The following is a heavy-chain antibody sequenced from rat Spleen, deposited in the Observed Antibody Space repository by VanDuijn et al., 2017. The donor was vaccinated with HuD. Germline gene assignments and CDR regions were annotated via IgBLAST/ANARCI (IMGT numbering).Heavy chain of an antibody. CDR2: ISTGDSP. CDR3: TTGVYPGNFDF. V-gene: IGHV5-27*01. Sequence: EVQLVESGGGSVQPGRSLKLSCAASGFTFNNYYMAWVRQAPTKGLEWVAYISTGDSPYYRDSVKGRFTISRDNAKSTLYLQMDSLRSEDTATYSCTTGVYPGNFDFWGQGVMVTVSS. CDR1: GFTFNNYY. J-gene: IGHJ2*01. D-gene: IGHD1-4*01.